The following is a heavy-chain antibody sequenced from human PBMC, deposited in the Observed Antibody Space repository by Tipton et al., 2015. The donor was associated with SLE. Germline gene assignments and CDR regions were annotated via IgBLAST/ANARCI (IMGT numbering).Heavy chain of an antibody. CDR2: INHSGFT. V-gene: IGHV4-34*01. Sequence: TLSLTCAVSGGSLSGYAWSWIRQPPGKGLEWIGEINHSGFTNYRPSLKSRVTMSADRSTNQFSLKLTSVTAADTAVYYCARGPPFMEWERNWFDPWGQGTQVTVSS. J-gene: IGHJ5*02. CDR3: ARGPPFMEWERNWFDP. D-gene: IGHD3-3*02. CDR1: GGSLSGYA.